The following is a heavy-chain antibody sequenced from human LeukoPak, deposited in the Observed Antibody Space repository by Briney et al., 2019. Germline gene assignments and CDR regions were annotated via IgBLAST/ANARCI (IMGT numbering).Heavy chain of an antibody. CDR3: ARMYSSSWYESWYFDL. Sequence: GASVKISCKASGYTFTGYYMHWVRQAPGQGLEWMGWINPNSGGTNYAQKFQGRVNMTRDTSISTAYMELSRLRSDDTAVYYCARMYSSSWYESWYFDLWGRGTLVTVSS. J-gene: IGHJ2*01. CDR1: GYTFTGYY. D-gene: IGHD6-13*01. V-gene: IGHV1-2*02. CDR2: INPNSGGT.